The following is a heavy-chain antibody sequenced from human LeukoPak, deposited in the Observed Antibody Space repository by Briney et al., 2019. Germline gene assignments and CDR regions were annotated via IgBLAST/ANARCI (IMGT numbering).Heavy chain of an antibody. CDR1: GGSISSYY. Sequence: PSETLSLTCTVSGGSISSYYWSWIRQPPGKGLEWIGYIYYSGSTNYNPSLKSRVTISVDTSKNQFSLKLSSVTAADTAVYYCARARLLYYYDSSGFPNWFDPWGQGTLVTVSS. D-gene: IGHD3-22*01. CDR3: ARARLLYYYDSSGFPNWFDP. CDR2: IYYSGST. J-gene: IGHJ5*02. V-gene: IGHV4-59*01.